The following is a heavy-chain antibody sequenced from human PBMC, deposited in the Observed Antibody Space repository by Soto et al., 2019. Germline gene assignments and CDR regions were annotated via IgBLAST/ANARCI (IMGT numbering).Heavy chain of an antibody. V-gene: IGHV4-39*01. CDR2: IYYSGSA. CDR1: GGSISSSSYY. J-gene: IGHJ5*02. CDR3: ARLPGGGTTHWFDP. Sequence: SETLSLTCTVSGGSISSSSYYWGWIRQPPGKGLQWIGTIYYSGSAYYNPSLKSRVTISVDTSKNQFSLKLSSVTAADTAVYYCARLPGGGTTHWFDPWGQGTLVTVSS. D-gene: IGHD1-7*01.